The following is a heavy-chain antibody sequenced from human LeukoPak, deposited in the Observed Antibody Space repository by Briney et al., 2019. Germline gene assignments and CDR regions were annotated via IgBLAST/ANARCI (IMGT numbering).Heavy chain of an antibody. Sequence: ASVKVSCKASGYRFTTYGISWVRQAPGLGREWMGWISVYNGNTNYAQNLQGRVTMTTDTSTSTAYMELRSLRYDDTAVYYCARDMISARPGWFDPWGQGTLVTVSS. CDR3: ARDMISARPGWFDP. CDR1: GYRFTTYG. CDR2: ISVYNGNT. J-gene: IGHJ5*02. V-gene: IGHV1-18*01. D-gene: IGHD6-6*01.